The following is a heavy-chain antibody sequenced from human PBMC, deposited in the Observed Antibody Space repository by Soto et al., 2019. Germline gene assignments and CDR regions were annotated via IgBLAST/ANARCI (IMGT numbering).Heavy chain of an antibody. CDR3: AAGGGLPRDY. CDR1: GGSISSGGYS. J-gene: IGHJ4*02. Sequence: QLQLQESGSGLVKPSQTLSLTCAVSGGSISSGGYSWSWIRQPPGKGLEWIGYSYTSGSTYYHPSLKSRVTISVDRSKNQFSLKLSSVTAADTAVYYCAAGGGLPRDYWGQGTLVTVSS. CDR2: SYTSGST. V-gene: IGHV4-30-2*01. D-gene: IGHD5-12*01.